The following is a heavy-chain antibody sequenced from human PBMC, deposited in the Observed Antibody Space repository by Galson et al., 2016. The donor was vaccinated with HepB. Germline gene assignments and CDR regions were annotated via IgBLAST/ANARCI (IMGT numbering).Heavy chain of an antibody. CDR3: ARDQGTYCSGGNCYGSGALDI. CDR1: RLTFSTCW. CDR2: INQNGGRT. Sequence: SLRLSCAASRLTFSTCWMTWVRQAPGNGLEWVANINQNGGRTNYVDSVKGRFTLSRDIAKNSLYLQMNSLRDEDTAVYYCARDQGTYCSGGNCYGSGALDIWGQGTMVTVSS. J-gene: IGHJ3*02. V-gene: IGHV3-7*01. D-gene: IGHD2-15*01.